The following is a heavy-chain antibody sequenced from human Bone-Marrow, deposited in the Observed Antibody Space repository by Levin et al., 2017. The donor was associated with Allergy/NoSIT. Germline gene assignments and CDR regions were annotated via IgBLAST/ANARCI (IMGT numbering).Heavy chain of an antibody. Sequence: GGSLRLSCIASGFSFSDFYMSWLRQAPGKGLEWVSYISSSGNKIYYAGSVKGRFTIARDNARNSLYLQMNSLRVDDTAVYYGARSPAGATGSYDYWGQGALVTVSS. CDR2: ISSSGNKI. J-gene: IGHJ4*02. CDR1: GFSFSDFY. CDR3: ARSPAGATGSYDY. D-gene: IGHD1-26*01. V-gene: IGHV3-11*01.